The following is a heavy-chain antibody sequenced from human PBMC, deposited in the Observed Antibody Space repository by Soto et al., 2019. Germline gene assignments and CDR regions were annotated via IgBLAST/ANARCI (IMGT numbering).Heavy chain of an antibody. CDR1: GFTFSSYA. D-gene: IGHD2-2*01. CDR2: VSSSSIYI. CDR3: ARESYCSSTSCYLDY. Sequence: GGSLRLSCAASGFTFSSYAMSWVRQAPGRGLEWVSSVSSSSIYIHYGDSVKGRFTISRDNAQNSVYLQMDSLRADDTAVYYCARESYCSSTSCYLDYWGRGTLVTVSS. J-gene: IGHJ4*02. V-gene: IGHV3-21*01.